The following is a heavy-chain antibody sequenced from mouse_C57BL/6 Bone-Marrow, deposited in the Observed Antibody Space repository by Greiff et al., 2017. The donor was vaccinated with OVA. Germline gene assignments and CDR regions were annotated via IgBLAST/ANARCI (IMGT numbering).Heavy chain of an antibody. CDR1: GYTFTSYW. CDR2: IDPTSGGT. D-gene: IGHD1-1*01. J-gene: IGHJ4*01. V-gene: IGHV1-72*01. Sequence: QVQLPQPGAELVKPGASVKLSCKASGYTFTSYWMHWVKPRPGRGLEWIGKIDPTSGGTTYNQKFKTKATLTVDKPSSTAYMQLSSLTSEDSAVYYCARYAALRGALDDWGQGTSVTVAS. CDR3: ARYAALRGALDD.